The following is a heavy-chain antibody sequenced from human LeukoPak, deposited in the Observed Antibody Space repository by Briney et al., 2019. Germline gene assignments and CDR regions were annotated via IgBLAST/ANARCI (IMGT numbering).Heavy chain of an antibody. CDR2: IYCSGST. CDR1: GGSVSSGSYY. J-gene: IGHJ6*02. CDR3: ARGGYDFWSGYLGYYYYYGMDV. D-gene: IGHD3-3*01. V-gene: IGHV4-61*01. Sequence: ASETLSLTCTVSGGSVSSGSYYWSWIRQPPGKGLEWIGYIYCSGSTNYNPSLKSRVTISVDTSKNQFSLKLSSVTAADTAVYYCARGGYDFWSGYLGYYYYYGMDVWGQGTTVTVSS.